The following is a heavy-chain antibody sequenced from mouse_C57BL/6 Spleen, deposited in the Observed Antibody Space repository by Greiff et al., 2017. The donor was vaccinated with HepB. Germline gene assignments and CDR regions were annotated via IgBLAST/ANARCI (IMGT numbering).Heavy chain of an antibody. CDR1: GYTFTDYE. CDR3: TREGYYSNPYAMDY. J-gene: IGHJ4*01. D-gene: IGHD2-5*01. Sequence: QVQLKESGAELVRPGASVTLSCKASGYTFTDYEMHWVKQTPVHGLEWIGAIDPETGGTAYNQKFKGKAILTADKSSSTAYMELRSLTSEDSAVYYCTREGYYSNPYAMDYWGQGTSVTVSS. CDR2: IDPETGGT. V-gene: IGHV1-15*01.